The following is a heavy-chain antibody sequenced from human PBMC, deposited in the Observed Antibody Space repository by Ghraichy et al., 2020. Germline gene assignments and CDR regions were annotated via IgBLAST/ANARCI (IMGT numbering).Heavy chain of an antibody. Sequence: GGSLRLSCAASGFTFSIYAMTWVRQAPGKGLEWVSILSDSGGYTYYADSVRGRFTISRDNFKNTVYLQMTSLRAEDTAVYYCAKKTSPHSSWSFDYWGQGNLVTGSS. CDR3: AKKTSPHSSWSFDY. CDR1: GFTFSIYA. CDR2: LSDSGGYT. J-gene: IGHJ4*02. D-gene: IGHD6-13*01. V-gene: IGHV3-23*01.